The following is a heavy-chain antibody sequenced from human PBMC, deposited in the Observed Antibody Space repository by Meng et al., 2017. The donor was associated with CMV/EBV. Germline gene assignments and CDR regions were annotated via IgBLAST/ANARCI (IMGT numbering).Heavy chain of an antibody. J-gene: IGHJ3*02. V-gene: IGHV3-7*01. CDR2: INQDGSEK. CDR3: ARRGGKYESNARLGAFDI. D-gene: IGHD3-22*01. CDR1: GFTFSNYC. Sequence: GESLKISCAASGFTFSNYCMSWVRQAPGKGLVWVANINQDGSEKYYVDSVKGRFTISRDNAKNSLYLQMNSLRAEDTAVYYCARRGGKYESNARLGAFDIWGQGTMVTVSS.